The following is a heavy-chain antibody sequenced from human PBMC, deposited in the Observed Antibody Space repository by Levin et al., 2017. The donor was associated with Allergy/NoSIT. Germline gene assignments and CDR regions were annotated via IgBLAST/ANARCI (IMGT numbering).Heavy chain of an antibody. CDR3: ARQRGATYSSSWFRSLDAFDI. J-gene: IGHJ3*02. Sequence: GGSLRLSCKGSGYIFTNYWIGWVRQMPGKGLECMGIIYPGDSNTRYSPSFQGQVTISADKSISTAYLQWSSLQASDTAMYFCARQRGATYSSSWFRSLDAFDIWGQGTMITVSS. CDR2: IYPGDSNT. D-gene: IGHD6-13*01. CDR1: GYIFTNYW. V-gene: IGHV5-51*01.